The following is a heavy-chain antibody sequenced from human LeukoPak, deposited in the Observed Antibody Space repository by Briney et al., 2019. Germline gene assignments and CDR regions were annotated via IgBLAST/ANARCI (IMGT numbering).Heavy chain of an antibody. CDR3: ARDRGGLDAFDI. Sequence: PSETLSLTCTVSGYSISSGYYWGWIRQSPGKGLWWIGNIHHSGNIYYNVSLKSRVTLSVHTSNNQFSLNLNSVTAADTAVYYCARDRGGLDAFDIWGQGTMVTVSS. J-gene: IGHJ3*02. V-gene: IGHV4-38-2*02. CDR2: IHHSGNI. CDR1: GYSISSGYY. D-gene: IGHD3-10*01.